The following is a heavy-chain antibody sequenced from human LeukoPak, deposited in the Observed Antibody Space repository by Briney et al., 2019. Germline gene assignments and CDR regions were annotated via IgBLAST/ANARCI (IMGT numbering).Heavy chain of an antibody. Sequence: GGSLTLSCAASGFTFSSYEMNWVRPAPGRVVELNSYTNSSGSAIYYADTVKGRFTSARDNTKNSLYMQMNSPRAEDTSDYYCARDGRASYYWGQGTLVTASS. CDR3: ARDGRASYY. CDR1: GFTFSSYE. D-gene: IGHD1-26*01. V-gene: IGHV3-48*03. CDR2: TNSSGSAI. J-gene: IGHJ4*02.